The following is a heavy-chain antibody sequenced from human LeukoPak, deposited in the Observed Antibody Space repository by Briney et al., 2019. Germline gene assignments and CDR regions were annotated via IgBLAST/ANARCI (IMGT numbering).Heavy chain of an antibody. CDR2: IYYSGST. J-gene: IGHJ4*02. D-gene: IGHD1-14*01. CDR1: GGSISSYY. CDR3: ARGRRGNNHYAFLDY. Sequence: KASETLSLTCTVSGGSISSYYWSWIRQPPGKGLEWIGYIYYSGSTNYNPSLKSRVTISVDTSKNQFSLKLSSVTAADTAVYYCARGRRGNNHYAFLDYWGQGTLVTVSS. V-gene: IGHV4-59*01.